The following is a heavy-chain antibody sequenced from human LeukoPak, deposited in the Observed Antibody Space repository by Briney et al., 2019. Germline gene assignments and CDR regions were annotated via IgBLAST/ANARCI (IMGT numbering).Heavy chain of an antibody. D-gene: IGHD6-19*01. CDR2: IYYSGST. V-gene: IGHV4-39*01. J-gene: IGHJ6*02. CDR3: ARVYSSGLYYYYYGMDV. CDR1: GGSISSSSYY. Sequence: SETLSLTCTVSGGSISSSSYYWGWIRQPPGKGLEWMGGIYYSGSTYYNPSLKSRVTISVDTSKNQFSLKLSSVTAADTAVYYCARVYSSGLYYYYYGMDVWGQGTTVTVSS.